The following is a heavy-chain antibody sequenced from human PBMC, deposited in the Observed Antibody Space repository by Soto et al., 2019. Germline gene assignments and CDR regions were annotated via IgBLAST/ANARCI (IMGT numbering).Heavy chain of an antibody. CDR2: MNPKSGYT. V-gene: IGHV1-8*01. J-gene: IGHJ4*01. D-gene: IGHD4-17*01. CDR1: GYTFTRYD. CDR3: ARTDGDLDY. Sequence: QVQLVQSGAEVKKPGASVKVSCKTSGYTFTRYDISWVRQATGQGLEWMGWMNPKSGYTGSAQRLQGRLTMTRDTSISTAYMELSSLRSEDPAMYYCARTDGDLDYWGQGTLVTVSS.